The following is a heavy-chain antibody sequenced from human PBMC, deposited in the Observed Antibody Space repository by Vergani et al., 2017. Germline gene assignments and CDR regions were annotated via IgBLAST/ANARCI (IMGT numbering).Heavy chain of an antibody. CDR1: GFTFNRYG. V-gene: IGHV3-30*02. J-gene: IGHJ4*02. CDR2: VLFDGSNE. D-gene: IGHD2-15*01. Sequence: VHLVESGGGLVQPGGSLRLSCVASGFTFNRYGMQWVRQAPGKGLEWVAYVLFDGSNEYYADSVKGRFIVSRDNSNDALYLQMNSLRTDDTAVYYCAXDLAYCHEGSCALWGQGSVVTVSS. CDR3: AXDLAYCHEGSCAL.